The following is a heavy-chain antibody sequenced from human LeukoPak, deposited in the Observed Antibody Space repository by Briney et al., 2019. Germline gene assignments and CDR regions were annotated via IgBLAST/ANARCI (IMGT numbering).Heavy chain of an antibody. D-gene: IGHD3-22*01. J-gene: IGHJ4*02. CDR1: GFTFSSYG. V-gene: IGHV3-48*04. Sequence: SGGSLRLSCAASGFTFSSYGMHWVRQAPGKGLEWVSYISSSGSTTHYADSVKGRFTISRDNAKKSLYLQMNSLRAEDTAVYYCARDNYDSSGYYFDWGQGTLVTVSS. CDR3: ARDNYDSSGYYFD. CDR2: ISSSGSTT.